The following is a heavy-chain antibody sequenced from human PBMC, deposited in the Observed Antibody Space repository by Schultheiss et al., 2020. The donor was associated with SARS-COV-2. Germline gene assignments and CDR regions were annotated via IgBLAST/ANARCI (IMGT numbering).Heavy chain of an antibody. CDR1: GGSFSSYY. Sequence: SETLSLTCAVYGGSFSSYYWSWIRQPAGKGLEWIGYIYYSGSTYYNPSLKSLVTISVDTSKNQFSLKLSSVTAADTAVYYCARGGVGATTAYYYYYGMDVWGQGTTVTVSS. D-gene: IGHD1-26*01. V-gene: IGHV4-59*01. J-gene: IGHJ6*02. CDR3: ARGGVGATTAYYYYYGMDV. CDR2: IYYSGST.